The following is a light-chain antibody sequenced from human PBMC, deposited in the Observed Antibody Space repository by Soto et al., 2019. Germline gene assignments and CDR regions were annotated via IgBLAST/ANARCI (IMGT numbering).Light chain of an antibody. V-gene: IGKV1-9*01. J-gene: IGKJ5*01. CDR2: VAS. CDR1: QDISNY. CDR3: QQLFSFSPT. Sequence: DIQLTQSPSFLSASVGDRVTITCRASQDISNYLAWYQQKPGKAPNLLIYVASTLQSGVPSRFSGSGSGTEFTLSISSRQPEWLATYFCQQLFSFSPTFGQPTRLEI.